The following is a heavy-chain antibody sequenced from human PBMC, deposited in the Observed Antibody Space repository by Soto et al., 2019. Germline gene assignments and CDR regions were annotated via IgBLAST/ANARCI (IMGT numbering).Heavy chain of an antibody. J-gene: IGHJ4*02. CDR1: GYTFTGYY. D-gene: IGHD1-26*01. Sequence: QVQLVQSGAEVKKPGASVNVSCKASGYTFTGYYMHWVRQAPGQGLEWMGWINPKSGGTMYPQKFQGRVTMTWDTSISTAYMALTRLRSDDTAVYYCARDLAKGGGSAGFDYWGQGPLVTVSS. CDR2: INPKSGGT. V-gene: IGHV1-2*02. CDR3: ARDLAKGGGSAGFDY.